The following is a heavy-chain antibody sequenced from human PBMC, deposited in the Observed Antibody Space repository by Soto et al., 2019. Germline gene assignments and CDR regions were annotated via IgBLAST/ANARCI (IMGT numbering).Heavy chain of an antibody. V-gene: IGHV2-5*02. Sequence: SGPTLVNPTQTLTLTCTFSGFSLSTTGVAVGWIRQPPGRALEWLALIYWDDDKRYSPSLKSRLTITKDTSKNQVVLTMTNMDPVDTATYYCAHTRREVYDLLTGLDYFDYWGQGSLVTVSS. J-gene: IGHJ4*02. D-gene: IGHD3-9*01. CDR2: IYWDDDK. CDR1: GFSLSTTGVA. CDR3: AHTRREVYDLLTGLDYFDY.